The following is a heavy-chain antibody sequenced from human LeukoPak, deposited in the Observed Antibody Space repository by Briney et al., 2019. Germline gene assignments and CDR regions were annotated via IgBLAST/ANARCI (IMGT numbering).Heavy chain of an antibody. J-gene: IGHJ4*02. CDR3: ASVYDSSGYYPF. CDR2: INHSGST. CDR1: GGPFSGYY. Sequence: SETLSLTCAVYGGPFSGYYWSWIRQPPGKGLEWIGEINHSGSTNYNPSLKSRVTISVDTSKNQFSLKLSSVTAADTAVYYCASVYDSSGYYPFWGQGTLVTVSS. D-gene: IGHD3-22*01. V-gene: IGHV4-34*01.